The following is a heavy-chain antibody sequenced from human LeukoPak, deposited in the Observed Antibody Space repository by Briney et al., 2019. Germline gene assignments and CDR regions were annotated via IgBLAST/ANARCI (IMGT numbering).Heavy chain of an antibody. CDR2: ISSSSSSI. CDR1: GFTFSISS. J-gene: IGHJ4*02. CDR3: AGSILTGYPNFDY. D-gene: IGHD3-9*01. Sequence: GGSLRLSCVASGFTFSISSTSWVRQAPGKGLGWVSYISSSSSSIYDADSVRGRFTISRDNAKNSLYLQMNSLRAEDTAVYYCAGSILTGYPNFDYWGQGTLVTVSS. V-gene: IGHV3-48*04.